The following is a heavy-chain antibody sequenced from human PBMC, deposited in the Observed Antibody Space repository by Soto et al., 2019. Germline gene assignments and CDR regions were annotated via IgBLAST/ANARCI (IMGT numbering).Heavy chain of an antibody. V-gene: IGHV3-7*01. CDR3: ARDSCSSTSCYAGYYYYYMDV. CDR1: GFTFSSYW. D-gene: IGHD2-2*01. CDR2: IKQDGSEK. J-gene: IGHJ6*03. Sequence: GGSLRLSCAASGFTFSSYWMSWVRQAPGKGLEWVANIKQDGSEKYYVDSVKGRFTISRDNAKNSLYLQMNSLRDEDTAVYYCARDSCSSTSCYAGYYYYYMDVWGKGTTVTVSS.